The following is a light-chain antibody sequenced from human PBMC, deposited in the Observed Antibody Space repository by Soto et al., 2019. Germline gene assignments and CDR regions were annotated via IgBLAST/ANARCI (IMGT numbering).Light chain of an antibody. J-gene: IGLJ1*01. CDR2: GNS. V-gene: IGLV1-40*01. Sequence: QSVLAQPPSVSGAPGQKVTISCTGSSSNIGAGYDLHWYQQLPGTAPKLLLYGNSNRPSGVPDRFSGSKSGTSASLAITGLQAEDEADYYCCSYAGSYTYVFGTGTKLTVL. CDR3: CSYAGSYTYV. CDR1: SSNIGAGYD.